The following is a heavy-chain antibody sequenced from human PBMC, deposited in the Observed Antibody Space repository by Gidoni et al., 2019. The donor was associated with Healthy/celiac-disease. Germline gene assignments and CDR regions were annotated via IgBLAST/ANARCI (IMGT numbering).Heavy chain of an antibody. J-gene: IGHJ4*02. Sequence: EVQLVESGGGLVQPGRSLRLSCAASGFTFDVYAMHWVRQAPGKGLEWVAGISWNSGSIGYADSVKGRFTISRDNAKNSLYLQMNSLRAEDTALYYCAKDITAPEPYSSSWYGGFDYWGQGTLVTVSS. CDR1: GFTFDVYA. V-gene: IGHV3-9*01. CDR2: ISWNSGSI. D-gene: IGHD6-13*01. CDR3: AKDITAPEPYSSSWYGGFDY.